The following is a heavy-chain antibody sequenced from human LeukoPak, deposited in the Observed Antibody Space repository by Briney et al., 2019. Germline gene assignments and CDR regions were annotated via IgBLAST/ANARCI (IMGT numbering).Heavy chain of an antibody. J-gene: IGHJ6*03. CDR1: GFTFSSYS. Sequence: GGSLRLSCAASGFTFSSYSMTWVRQAPGKVLEWISSISSSSSYIYYADSVKGRFTISRDNAKNSLYLQMNSLRAEDTAVYYCARVGYGDYYYYYMDVWGKGTTVTVSS. CDR2: ISSSSSYI. D-gene: IGHD3-10*01. CDR3: ARVGYGDYYYYYMDV. V-gene: IGHV3-21*01.